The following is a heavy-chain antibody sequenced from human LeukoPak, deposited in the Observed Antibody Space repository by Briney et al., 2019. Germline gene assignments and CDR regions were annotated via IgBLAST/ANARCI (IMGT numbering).Heavy chain of an antibody. CDR2: IYSTGTN. V-gene: IGHV4-4*07. CDR3: ARVGGNSESYGWFGP. J-gene: IGHJ5*02. CDR1: GGSISGYY. Sequence: SETLSLTCIVSGGSISGYYWSWIRQSAGKGLEWIGHIYSTGTNNYNPSLRSRVTLSVDTSKNQFSLKLRSVTAADTAVYYCARVGGNSESYGWFGPWGQGSLVTVSS. D-gene: IGHD4-23*01.